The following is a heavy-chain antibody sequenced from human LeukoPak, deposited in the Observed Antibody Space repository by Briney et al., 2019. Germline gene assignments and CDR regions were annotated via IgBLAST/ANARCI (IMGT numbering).Heavy chain of an antibody. CDR2: ISYDGSNK. CDR1: GFTFSSYG. D-gene: IGHD2-2*02. V-gene: IGHV3-30*03. J-gene: IGHJ6*02. CDR3: AVYCSSTSCYNFRDYYYYYGMDV. Sequence: GGSLRLSCAASGFTFSSYGMHWVRQAPGKGLEWVAVISYDGSNKYYADSVKGRFTISRDNSKNTLYLQMNSLRAEDTAVYYCAVYCSSTSCYNFRDYYYYYGMDVWGQGTTVTVSS.